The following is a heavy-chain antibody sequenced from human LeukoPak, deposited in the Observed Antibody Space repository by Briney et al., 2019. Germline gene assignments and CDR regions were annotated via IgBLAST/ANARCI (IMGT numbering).Heavy chain of an antibody. CDR2: INQNGGQS. D-gene: IGHD6-13*01. CDR3: VKNSGWYCLDY. J-gene: IGHJ4*02. Sequence: GGSLRLSCEASGFSFSNYRMTWVRQAPGKGLEWVADINQNGGQSYYVDSVKGRFTLSRDNAKSSLFLQLNSLRAGDTAVYYCVKNSGWYCLDYWGQGITVIVSS. V-gene: IGHV3-7*03. CDR1: GFSFSNYR.